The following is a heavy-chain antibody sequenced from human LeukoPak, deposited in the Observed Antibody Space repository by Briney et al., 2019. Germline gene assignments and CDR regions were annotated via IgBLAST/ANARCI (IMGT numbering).Heavy chain of an antibody. CDR2: MNPNSGNT. Sequence: ASVTVSCKASGYSFTVYDINWVRQATGQGLEWMGWMNPNSGNTGYAQKFQGRVTMTKNTSITTAYMELSSLRSEDTAVYYCARALSWTTESYYYMDVWGKGTTVTVSS. J-gene: IGHJ6*03. CDR1: GYSFTVYD. D-gene: IGHD3/OR15-3a*01. V-gene: IGHV1-8*01. CDR3: ARALSWTTESYYYMDV.